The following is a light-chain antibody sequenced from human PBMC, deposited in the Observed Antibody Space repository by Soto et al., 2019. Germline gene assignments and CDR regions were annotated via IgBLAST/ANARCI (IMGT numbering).Light chain of an antibody. CDR2: EGS. CDR1: SSDVGSYNL. CDR3: CSYASSSTFDVV. J-gene: IGLJ2*01. V-gene: IGLV2-23*03. Sequence: QLVLTQPASVSGSPGQSITISCTGTSSDVGSYNLVSWYQQHPGKAPKLMIYEGSKRPSGVSNRFSGSKSGNTASLTISELQAEDEADYYCCSYASSSTFDVVFGGGTKLTVL.